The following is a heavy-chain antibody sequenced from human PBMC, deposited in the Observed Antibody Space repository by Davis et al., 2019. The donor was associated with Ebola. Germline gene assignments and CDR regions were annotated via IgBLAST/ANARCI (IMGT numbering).Heavy chain of an antibody. Sequence: SETLSLTCTVSGGSISSSSYYWGWIRQPPGKGLEWIGSIYYSGSTYYNPSLKSRVTISVDTSKNQFSLKLSSVTAADTAVYYCASNGADYWGQGTLVTVSS. CDR2: IYYSGST. J-gene: IGHJ4*02. CDR1: GGSISSSSYY. CDR3: ASNGADY. D-gene: IGHD1-26*01. V-gene: IGHV4-39*01.